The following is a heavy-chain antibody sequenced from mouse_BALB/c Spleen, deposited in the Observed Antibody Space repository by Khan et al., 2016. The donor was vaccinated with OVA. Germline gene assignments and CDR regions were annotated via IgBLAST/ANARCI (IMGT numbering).Heavy chain of an antibody. D-gene: IGHD1-1*01. J-gene: IGHJ3*01. CDR1: GFTFSDYG. CDR2: ISDLAYTI. CDR3: ARGVGTAPFVY. V-gene: IGHV5-15*02. Sequence: EVELVESGGGLVQPGGSRKLSCAASGFTFSDYGMAWVRQAPGKGPEWVAFISDLAYTIYYADTVTGRFTISRENAKNTLYLEMRSLRSEDTAMYYCARGVGTAPFVYWGLGTLVTVSA.